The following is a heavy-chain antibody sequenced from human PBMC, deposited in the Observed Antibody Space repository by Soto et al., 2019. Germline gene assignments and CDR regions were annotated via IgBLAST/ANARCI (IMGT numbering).Heavy chain of an antibody. CDR1: GGSIIDGQTY. CDR2: INYRGTT. J-gene: IGHJ4*02. V-gene: IGHV4-31*03. Sequence: QVQLQESGPGLVKPSQTLSLTCTVSGGSIIDGQTYLNWIRQHPERGLECMGYINYRGTTTSSPARKSRILISIDTSKTQFSLRLTSVTAADTSVYYCARDSPGLAPYWGQGTLVTVSS. D-gene: IGHD2-2*01. CDR3: ARDSPGLAPY.